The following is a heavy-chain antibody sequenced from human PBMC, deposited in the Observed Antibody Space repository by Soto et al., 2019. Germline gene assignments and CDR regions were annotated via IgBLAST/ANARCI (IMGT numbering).Heavy chain of an antibody. CDR2: IHHAGTT. CDR3: ARDRSDDLNSFDAFDL. CDR1: GASVTRGSHY. Sequence: QVQLQESGPGLVKPSETLSLTCSVSGASVTRGSHYWSWLRQAPSKELEWIAYIHHAGTTSYNPSLKSRVTISMDMSKNHFSLRLNSVTAADTAVYYCARDRSDDLNSFDAFDLWGQGTMVTVSS. V-gene: IGHV4-61*03. J-gene: IGHJ3*01.